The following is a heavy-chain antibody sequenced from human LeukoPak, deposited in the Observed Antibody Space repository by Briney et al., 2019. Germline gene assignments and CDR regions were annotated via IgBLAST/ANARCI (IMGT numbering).Heavy chain of an antibody. CDR2: IYYSGST. D-gene: IGHD2-2*02. Sequence: SQTLSLTCTVSGGSISSGGYYWSWIRQHPGKGLEWIGYIYYSGSTYYNPSLKSRVTISVDTSKNQFSLKLSSVTAADTAVYYCARVSVDCSSTSCYTNWFDPWGQGTLVTVSS. CDR3: ARVSVDCSSTSCYTNWFDP. CDR1: GGSISSGGYY. J-gene: IGHJ5*02. V-gene: IGHV4-31*03.